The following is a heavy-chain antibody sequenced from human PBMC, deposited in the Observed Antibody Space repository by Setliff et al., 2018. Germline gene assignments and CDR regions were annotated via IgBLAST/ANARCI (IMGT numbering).Heavy chain of an antibody. D-gene: IGHD2-21*02. J-gene: IGHJ4*02. CDR2: ISYTGSA. V-gene: IGHV4-59*12. CDR1: GDSIFDNY. CDR3: ARGFDVCGGGACYTDGPYYFDY. Sequence: SETLSLTCTVSGDSIFDNYWSWIRQSPGRGLEWIAYISYTGSANYNPSLKSRVTISVDTSKNQFSLKLSSVAAADTAVYYCARGFDVCGGGACYTDGPYYFDYWGLGTLVTVSS.